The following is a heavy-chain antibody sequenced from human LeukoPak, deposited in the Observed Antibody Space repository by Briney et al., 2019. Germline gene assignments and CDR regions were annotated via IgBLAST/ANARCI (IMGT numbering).Heavy chain of an antibody. D-gene: IGHD3-3*01. CDR1: GFTFSSYA. V-gene: IGHV3-64*01. J-gene: IGHJ6*03. CDR3: ARDHKKYYDFWSGYLNYYYYYYMDV. CDR2: ISSNGGST. Sequence: GGSLRLSCAASGFTFSSYAMHWVRQAPGKGLEYVSAISSNGGSTYYANSVKGRFTISRDNSKNTLYLQMGSLRAEDMAVYYCARDHKKYYDFWSGYLNYYYYYYMDVWGKGTTVTVSS.